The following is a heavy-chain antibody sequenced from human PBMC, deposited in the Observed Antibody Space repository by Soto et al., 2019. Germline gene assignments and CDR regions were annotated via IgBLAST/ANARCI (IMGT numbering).Heavy chain of an antibody. D-gene: IGHD1-26*01. CDR1: GFTFTDYY. J-gene: IGHJ4*02. CDR3: TRDPRRGAY. V-gene: IGHV3-11*05. Sequence: QVQLVESGGGLVRPGGSLTLSCAASGFTFTDYYMTWVRQAPGKGPELISYISSSSSDTNYADSIKGRFTISRDNAKNSLYLQMNSLRAEDTAVYYCTRDPRRGAYWGQGTLVTVSS. CDR2: ISSSSSDT.